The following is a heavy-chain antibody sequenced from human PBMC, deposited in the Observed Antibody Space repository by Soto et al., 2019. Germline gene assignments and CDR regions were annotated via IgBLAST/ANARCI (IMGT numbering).Heavy chain of an antibody. CDR1: GGSVSSGSDY. J-gene: IGHJ4*02. CDR2: IYYSVIP. D-gene: IGHD3-22*01. V-gene: IGHV4-61*01. CDR3: ARDSRYYDSSGYYYAY. Sequence: SETLSLTCTVSGGSVSSGSDYWSWIRQPPGKGLEWIGYIYYSVIPNYNPSLKSRVTISVDRSKIQFSLNLSSVTAAVTVVYYGARDSRYYDSSGYYYAYRGQGTLVPVFS.